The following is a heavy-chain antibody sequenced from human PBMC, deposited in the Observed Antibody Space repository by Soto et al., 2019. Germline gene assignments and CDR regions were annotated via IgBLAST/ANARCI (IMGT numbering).Heavy chain of an antibody. Sequence: PGESLKISCKGSGYTFTRNWIGWVRQMPGKGLEWVGIIFPIDSDTRYSPSSQGQVTISADNSISTAYLQWSSLKASDTAIYYCATPGGRDFNAFDIWGQGTMVTVSS. CDR1: GYTFTRNW. CDR3: ATPGGRDFNAFDI. J-gene: IGHJ3*02. D-gene: IGHD2-21*02. V-gene: IGHV5-51*01. CDR2: IFPIDSDT.